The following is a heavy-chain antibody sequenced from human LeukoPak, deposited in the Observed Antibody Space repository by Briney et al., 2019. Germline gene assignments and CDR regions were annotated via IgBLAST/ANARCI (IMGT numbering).Heavy chain of an antibody. CDR1: GGSISSYY. CDR3: ARHVGEDDY. D-gene: IGHD2-15*01. V-gene: IGHV4-59*08. J-gene: IGHJ4*02. CDR2: IYYSGST. Sequence: SETLSLTCTVSGGSISSYYWSWIRQPPGKGLEWIGYIYYSGSTNYNPSLKSRVTIPVDTSKNQFSLKLSSVTAADTAVYYCARHVGEDDYWGQGTLVTVSS.